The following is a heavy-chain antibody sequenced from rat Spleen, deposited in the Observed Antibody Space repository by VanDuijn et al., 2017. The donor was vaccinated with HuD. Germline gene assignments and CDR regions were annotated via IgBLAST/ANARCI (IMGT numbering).Heavy chain of an antibody. Sequence: QVQLKESGPGLVQPSQTLSLTCTVSGFSLSSYGVIWVRQPPGKGLEWIAAVSSGGNTYYDSTLKSRLSISRDTSKSQVFLKMNSLQPEDTGTYYCARHLREASGVMDVWGQGVMVTVSS. CDR1: GFSLSSYG. CDR2: VSSGGNT. J-gene: IGHJ2*01. CDR3: ARHLREASGVMDV. D-gene: IGHD4-3*01. V-gene: IGHV2S8*01.